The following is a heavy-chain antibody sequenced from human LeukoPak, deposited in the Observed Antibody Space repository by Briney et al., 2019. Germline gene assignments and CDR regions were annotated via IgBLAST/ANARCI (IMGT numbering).Heavy chain of an antibody. CDR3: ARAKNRAYAFDI. Sequence: ASVKVSCKASGYTFTSYYMRWVRRAPGQGLEWMGIINPSGGSTSYAQKFQGRVTMTRDTSTSTVYMELSSLRSEGTAVYYCARAKNRAYAFDIWGQGTMVTVSS. J-gene: IGHJ3*02. D-gene: IGHD2/OR15-2a*01. CDR1: GYTFTSYY. V-gene: IGHV1-46*01. CDR2: INPSGGST.